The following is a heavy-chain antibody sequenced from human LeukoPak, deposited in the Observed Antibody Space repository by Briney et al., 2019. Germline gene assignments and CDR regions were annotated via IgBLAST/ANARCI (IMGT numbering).Heavy chain of an antibody. CDR3: ATGSSSWTGIDY. Sequence: GGSLRLSCAASGFTLSSYAMSWVRQAPGKGLEWVSAISDTGNTYHADSVKGRFTISRDSSKNTLFLQMNSLRAEDTAVYYCATGSSSWTGIDYWGQGTLVTVSS. V-gene: IGHV3-23*01. D-gene: IGHD6-13*01. CDR2: ISDTGNT. J-gene: IGHJ4*02. CDR1: GFTLSSYA.